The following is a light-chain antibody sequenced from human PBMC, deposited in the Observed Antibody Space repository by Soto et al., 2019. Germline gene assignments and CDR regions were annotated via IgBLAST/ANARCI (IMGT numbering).Light chain of an antibody. V-gene: IGLV1-44*01. CDR3: ATWDDSLNAQV. CDR2: SDN. J-gene: IGLJ1*01. CDR1: RSNIGTST. Sequence: QSVLTQPPSASGTPGQRVTISCSGSRSNIGTSTVKWYQHLPGTAPKLLIHSDNQRPSGVPDRFSASKSGTSASLAISGLHSEDGADYYCATWDDSLNAQVFGTGTKVTVL.